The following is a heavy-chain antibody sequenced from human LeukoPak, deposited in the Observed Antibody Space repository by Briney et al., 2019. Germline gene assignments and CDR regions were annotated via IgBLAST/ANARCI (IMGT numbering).Heavy chain of an antibody. CDR2: ISAYNGNT. Sequence: AAVTVSCKASGYTFTSYGISGGRQGRGQGLEWMGRISAYNGNTNYAQKLQGRVTMTTDTSTSTAYMELRSLRSDDTAVYYCARPSSSWYGDFDYWGQGTLVTVSS. J-gene: IGHJ4*02. D-gene: IGHD6-13*01. V-gene: IGHV1-18*01. CDR3: ARPSSSWYGDFDY. CDR1: GYTFTSYG.